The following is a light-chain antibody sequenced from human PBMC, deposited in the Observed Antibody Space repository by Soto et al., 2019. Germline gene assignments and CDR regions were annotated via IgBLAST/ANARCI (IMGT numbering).Light chain of an antibody. Sequence: ASVEDRVIITCRASQSISNHLNWYQQKPGKDPKLLIFAASSLQSGGPSRFSGSRSGPDFTLTISSLQPEDFATYYCQQSYSSPPTFGQGTKVDIK. CDR1: QSISNH. CDR3: QQSYSSPPT. CDR2: AAS. J-gene: IGKJ1*01. V-gene: IGKV1-39*01.